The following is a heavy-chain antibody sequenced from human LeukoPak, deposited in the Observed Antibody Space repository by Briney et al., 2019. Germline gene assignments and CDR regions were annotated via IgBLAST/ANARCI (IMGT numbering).Heavy chain of an antibody. D-gene: IGHD6-13*01. CDR3: ARHEISSNWYPAFLDY. J-gene: IGHJ4*02. CDR1: GDFISTYY. Sequence: SETLSLTCTVSGDFISTYYWSWIRQPPGKGLEWIGYIYYSGRTKYNASLKSRVTMSVDTSKNQFSLKLSSVTAADTAVYYCARHEISSNWYPAFLDYWGQGTLVTVSS. V-gene: IGHV4-59*08. CDR2: IYYSGRT.